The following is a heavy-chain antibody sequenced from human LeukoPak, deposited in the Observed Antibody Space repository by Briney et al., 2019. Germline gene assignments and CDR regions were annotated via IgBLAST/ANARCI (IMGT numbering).Heavy chain of an antibody. CDR1: GFTFSTYA. J-gene: IGHJ6*02. V-gene: IGHV3-23*01. D-gene: IGHD3-10*01. CDR2: ISGSGTII. CDR3: AKEGYYYGSGRLYGMDV. Sequence: GGSLRLSCAASGFTFSTYAMNWVRQAPGKGLEWVSVISGSGTIIYYADSVKGRFTISRDNSKNTLYLQMSSLRDEDTAVYSCAKEGYYYGSGRLYGMDVWGQGTTVTVSS.